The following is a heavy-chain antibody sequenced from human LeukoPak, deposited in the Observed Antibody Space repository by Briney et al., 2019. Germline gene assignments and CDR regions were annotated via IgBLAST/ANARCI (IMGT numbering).Heavy chain of an antibody. D-gene: IGHD3-3*01. CDR2: ISSSGTT. J-gene: IGHJ3*01. V-gene: IGHV4-61*02. Sequence: HSQTLSLTCTVSGGSINSDNYYWNWIRQPAGKGLERIGRISSSGTTNYNPSLNSRVTISLDTSKNQFSLMLNSVTAADTAVYYCAREWSLWGQGTKVTVSS. CDR3: AREWSL. CDR1: GGSINSDNYY.